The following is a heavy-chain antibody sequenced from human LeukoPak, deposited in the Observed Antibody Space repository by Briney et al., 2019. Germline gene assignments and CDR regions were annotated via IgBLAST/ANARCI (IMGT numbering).Heavy chain of an antibody. CDR3: ARALATGVGARGYFDY. V-gene: IGHV3-13*04. J-gene: IGHJ4*02. CDR1: GFTLSDYD. Sequence: GSLRLSCAVSGFTLSDYDMHWVRQLTGKGLEWVSGIAVAGDTYHGGSVRGRFTISRESAKNSFYLQMNSLRAGDTAVYYCARALATGVGARGYFDYWGQGVLVTVSS. D-gene: IGHD7-27*01. CDR2: IAVAGDT.